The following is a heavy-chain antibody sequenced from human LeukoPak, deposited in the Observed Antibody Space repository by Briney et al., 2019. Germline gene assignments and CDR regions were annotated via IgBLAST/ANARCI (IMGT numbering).Heavy chain of an antibody. D-gene: IGHD3-16*02. CDR3: ARVKPNYDYVWGSYRTYYFDY. J-gene: IGHJ4*02. CDR1: GYTFTSYG. V-gene: IGHV1-18*01. Sequence: GASVKVSCKASGYTFTSYGISWVRQAPGQGLEWMGWISAYNGNTNYAQKLQGRVTMTTDTSTSTAYMELRSLRSDDTAVYYCARVKPNYDYVWGSYRTYYFDYWGQGTLVTVSS. CDR2: ISAYNGNT.